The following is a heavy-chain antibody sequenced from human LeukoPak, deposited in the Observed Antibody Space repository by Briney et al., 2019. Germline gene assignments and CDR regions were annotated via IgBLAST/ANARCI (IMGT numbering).Heavy chain of an antibody. J-gene: IGHJ5*02. CDR3: ARGPTYDYIWGSYRPNWFDP. CDR2: ISSSSSYI. V-gene: IGHV3-21*01. D-gene: IGHD3-16*02. CDR1: GFTFSSYS. Sequence: PGGSLRLSCAASGFTFSSYSMNWVRQAPGKGLEWVSSISSSSSYIYYADSVKGRFTISRDNAKNSLYLQMNSLRAEDTAVYYCARGPTYDYIWGSYRPNWFDPWGQGTLVTVSS.